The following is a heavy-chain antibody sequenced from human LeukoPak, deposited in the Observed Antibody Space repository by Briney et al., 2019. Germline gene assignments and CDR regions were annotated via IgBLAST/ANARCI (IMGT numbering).Heavy chain of an antibody. D-gene: IGHD3-10*01. CDR1: GFTFSSYG. CDR2: ISYDGSNK. V-gene: IGHV3-30*03. J-gene: IGHJ4*02. CDR3: ATGSGTYYDS. Sequence: PGRSLRLSCAASGFTFSSYGMHWVRQAPGKGLEWVAVISYDGSNKYYADSVKGRLTISRDNAKNTLYLQMNSLRAEDTAVYYCATGSGTYYDSWGQGTLVTVSS.